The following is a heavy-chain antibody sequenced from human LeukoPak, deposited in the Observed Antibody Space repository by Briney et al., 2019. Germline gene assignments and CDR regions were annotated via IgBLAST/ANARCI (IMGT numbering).Heavy chain of an antibody. CDR3: ARDLFSGWPSEGENFDY. CDR1: GFTFSSYG. D-gene: IGHD6-19*01. CDR2: IWYDGSNK. J-gene: IGHJ4*02. Sequence: PGGSLRLSCAASGFTFSSYGMHWVRQAPGKGLEWVAVIWYDGSNKYYADSVKGRFTISRDNSKNTLYLQMNSLRAEDTAVYYCARDLFSGWPSEGENFDYWGQGTLVTVSS. V-gene: IGHV3-33*08.